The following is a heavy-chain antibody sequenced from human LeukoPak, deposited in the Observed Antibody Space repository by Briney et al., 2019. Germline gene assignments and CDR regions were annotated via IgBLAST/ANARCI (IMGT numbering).Heavy chain of an antibody. J-gene: IGHJ4*02. CDR3: ARGYCGGDCYSDY. CDR1: GGSISSYY. Sequence: SETLSLTCTVSGGSISSYYWSWIRQPPGKGLEWIGYIYYSGNTNYNPSLKSRVTISVDTSKNQFSLKLSSVTAADTAVYYCARGYCGGDCYSDYWGQGTLVTVSS. D-gene: IGHD2-21*02. V-gene: IGHV4-59*01. CDR2: IYYSGNT.